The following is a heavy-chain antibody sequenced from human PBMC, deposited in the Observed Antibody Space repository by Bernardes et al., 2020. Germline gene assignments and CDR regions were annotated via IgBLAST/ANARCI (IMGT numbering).Heavy chain of an antibody. D-gene: IGHD5-18*01. CDR3: ARSSHTVMITL. V-gene: IGHV3-11*01. CDR2: IGTSGTNT. Sequence: SLLLSFSSSGFTFSDHYMSWIRQAPGKGLEWVSYIGTSGTNTYYADSVKGRFTISRDNARNSLYLQMNSLRAEDTAVYYCARSSHTVMITLWGQGTLVTVSS. J-gene: IGHJ4*02. CDR1: GFTFSDHY.